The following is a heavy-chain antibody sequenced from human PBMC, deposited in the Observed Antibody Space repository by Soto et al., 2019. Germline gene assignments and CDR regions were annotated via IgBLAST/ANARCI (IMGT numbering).Heavy chain of an antibody. CDR3: AREERYCINGVCSPYGMDV. D-gene: IGHD2-8*01. Sequence: SVKVSCKASGGTFSSYAISWVRQAPGQGLEWMGGIIPIFGTANYAQKFQGRVTITADESTSTAYMELSSLRSEDTAVYYCAREERYCINGVCSPYGMDVWGPGTTVNVSS. CDR1: GGTFSSYA. CDR2: IIPIFGTA. J-gene: IGHJ6*02. V-gene: IGHV1-69*13.